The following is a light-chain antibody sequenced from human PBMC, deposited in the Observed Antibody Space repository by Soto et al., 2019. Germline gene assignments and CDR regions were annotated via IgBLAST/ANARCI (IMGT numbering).Light chain of an antibody. CDR2: GAS. Sequence: EIVLTQSPGTLSLSPGERATLSCRASQSVSSSYLAWYQQKPGQAPRLLIYGASNRATDIPDRISGSGSGTAFTLTISRLEPEDFAVYYCHQYGSSPSTFGQGTKVDI. CDR1: QSVSSSY. CDR3: HQYGSSPST. J-gene: IGKJ1*01. V-gene: IGKV3-20*01.